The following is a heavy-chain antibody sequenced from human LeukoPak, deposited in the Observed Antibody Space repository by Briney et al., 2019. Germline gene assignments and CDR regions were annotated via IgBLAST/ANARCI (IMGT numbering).Heavy chain of an antibody. V-gene: IGHV3-23*01. CDR3: AKKGADSSGYYDY. Sequence: GGSLRLSCAASGFTFSSYAMSWVRQAPGKGLEWVSGISGSGGSTYYADSVKGRFTISRDNSKNTLYLQMNSLRAEDTAVYYCAKKGADSSGYYDYWGQGTLVTVSS. CDR2: ISGSGGST. CDR1: GFTFSSYA. J-gene: IGHJ4*02. D-gene: IGHD3-22*01.